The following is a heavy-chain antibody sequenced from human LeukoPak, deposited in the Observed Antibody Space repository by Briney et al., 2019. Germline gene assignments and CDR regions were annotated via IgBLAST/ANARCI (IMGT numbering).Heavy chain of an antibody. V-gene: IGHV1-2*02. D-gene: IGHD6-13*01. CDR2: INPNNGGT. CDR3: AREATVVAVGTAGINFDY. CDR1: GYTFTGHY. Sequence: SVKVTCKAAGYTFTGHYMHWVRQAPGQGLEWMGWINPNNGGTHYAQNFQGRVTMTRDTSINTAFMELSRLKSDDTAIYYCAREATVVAVGTAGINFDYWGQGTLVTVSS. J-gene: IGHJ4*02.